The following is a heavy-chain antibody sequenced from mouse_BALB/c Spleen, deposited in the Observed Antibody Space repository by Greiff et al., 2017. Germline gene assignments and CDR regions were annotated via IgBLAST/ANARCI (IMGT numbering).Heavy chain of an antibody. CDR3: ASERDGSSYGGAMDY. Sequence: EVQLVESGGGLVKPGGSLKLSCAASGFTFSDYYMYWVRQTPEKRLEWVATISDGGSYTYYPDSVKGRFTISRDNAKNNLYLQMSSLKSEDTAMYYCASERDGSSYGGAMDYWGQGTSVTVSS. D-gene: IGHD1-1*01. J-gene: IGHJ4*01. V-gene: IGHV5-4*02. CDR2: ISDGGSYT. CDR1: GFTFSDYY.